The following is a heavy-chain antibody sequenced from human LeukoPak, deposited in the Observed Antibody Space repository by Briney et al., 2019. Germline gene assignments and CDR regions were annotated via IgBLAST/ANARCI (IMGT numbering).Heavy chain of an antibody. Sequence: GGSLRLSCAASGFTASSNYMSWVRQAPGKGLEWVSVIYSGGSTYYANSVKGRFTISRDNSKNTLYLQMNSLRAEDTAVYYCASDYGDYDAFDIWGQGTMVTVSS. D-gene: IGHD4-17*01. CDR3: ASDYGDYDAFDI. V-gene: IGHV3-53*01. CDR1: GFTASSNY. CDR2: IYSGGST. J-gene: IGHJ3*02.